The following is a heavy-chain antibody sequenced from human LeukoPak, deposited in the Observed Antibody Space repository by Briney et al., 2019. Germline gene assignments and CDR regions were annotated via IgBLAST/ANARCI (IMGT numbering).Heavy chain of an antibody. CDR3: AKPYYYDSSGYEHDAFDI. CDR1: GFTFSSYA. V-gene: IGHV3-23*01. J-gene: IGHJ3*02. Sequence: GGSLRLSCAASGFTFSSYAMSWVRQAPGEGLEWVSAISGSGGSTYYADSVKGRFTISRDNSKNTLYLQMNSLRAEDTAVYYCAKPYYYDSSGYEHDAFDIWGQGTMVTVSS. D-gene: IGHD3-22*01. CDR2: ISGSGGST.